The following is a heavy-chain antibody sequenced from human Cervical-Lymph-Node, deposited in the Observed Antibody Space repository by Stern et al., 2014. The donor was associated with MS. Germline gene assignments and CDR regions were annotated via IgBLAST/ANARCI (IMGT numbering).Heavy chain of an antibody. J-gene: IGHJ4*02. CDR1: GGTFRSQT. D-gene: IGHD1-26*01. CDR2: MLPIFGAA. CDR3: ASETRQVGLDY. V-gene: IGHV1-69*01. Sequence: QVQLVQSGAEVKKPGSSVSVSCKSSGGTFRSQTISWVRQAPGQGLEWMGGMLPIFGAAKYAQKFQDRLTISADESTSTAYMELSGLRSEDTAVYYCASETRQVGLDYWGQGTPVTVSS.